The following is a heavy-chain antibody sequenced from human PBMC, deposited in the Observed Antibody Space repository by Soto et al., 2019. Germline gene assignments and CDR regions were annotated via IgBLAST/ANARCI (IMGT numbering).Heavy chain of an antibody. CDR2: IYYSGST. J-gene: IGHJ4*02. CDR3: ARSQVEMATIFDY. V-gene: IGHV4-59*08. Sequence: TPSLSCTVSGVSIMSYYWSWIRQPPGKGLEWIGYIYYSGSTNYNPSLKSRVTISVDTSKNQFSLKLSSVTAADTAVYYCARSQVEMATIFDYWGQGTLVTVS. D-gene: IGHD5-12*01. CDR1: GVSIMSYY.